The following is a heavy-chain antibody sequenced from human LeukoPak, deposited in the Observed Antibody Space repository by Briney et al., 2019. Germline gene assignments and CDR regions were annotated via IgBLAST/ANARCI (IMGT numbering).Heavy chain of an antibody. CDR2: INQDGSDK. CDR3: VGGAY. CDR1: GLTFSIHW. J-gene: IGHJ4*02. Sequence: GGSLRLSCAASGLTFSIHWMNWVRQAPGKGLEFVANINQDGSDKYYVDAVKGRFTISRDNTKNSLYLQINSLRAEDTAVYYCVGGAYWGQGTLVTVSS. V-gene: IGHV3-7*01. D-gene: IGHD1-26*01.